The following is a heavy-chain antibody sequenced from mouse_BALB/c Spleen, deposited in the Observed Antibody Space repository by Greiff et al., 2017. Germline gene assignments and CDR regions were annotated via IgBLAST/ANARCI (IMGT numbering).Heavy chain of an antibody. CDR1: GFSLTSYG. CDR3: ARNGDYRYDEGAWFAY. D-gene: IGHD2-14*01. CDR2: IWSGGST. V-gene: IGHV2-2*02. Sequence: VHLVESGPGLVQPSQSLSITCTVSGFSLTSYGVHWVRQSPGKGLEWLGVIWSGGSTDYNAAFISRLSISKDNSKSQVFFKMNSLQANDTAIYYCARNGDYRYDEGAWFAYWGQGTLVTVSA. J-gene: IGHJ3*01.